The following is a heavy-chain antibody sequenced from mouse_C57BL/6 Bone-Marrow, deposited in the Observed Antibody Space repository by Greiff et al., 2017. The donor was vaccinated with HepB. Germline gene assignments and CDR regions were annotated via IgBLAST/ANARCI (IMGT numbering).Heavy chain of an antibody. V-gene: IGHV1-9*01. CDR2: IFPGSGST. CDR3: ARERGVRTRQGFAY. J-gene: IGHJ3*01. D-gene: IGHD5-1*01. Sequence: VQLQQSGAELMKPGASVKLSCKATGYTFTGYWIEWVKQRPGHGLEWIGEIFPGSGSTNYNEKFKGKATFTANTSSNTAYMQLSSLTTEDSAIYYCARERGVRTRQGFAYWGQGTLVTVSA. CDR1: GYTFTGYW.